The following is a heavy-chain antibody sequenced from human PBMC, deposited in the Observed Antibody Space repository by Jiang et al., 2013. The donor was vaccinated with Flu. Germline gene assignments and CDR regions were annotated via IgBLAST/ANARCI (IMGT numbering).Heavy chain of an antibody. CDR3: AKDWAKVXANNHIWGNLGH. D-gene: IGHD3-16*01. CDR1: GFTVNNFG. CDR2: LTADGSNE. J-gene: IGHJ4*02. V-gene: IGHV3-30*18. Sequence: VQLVESGGGVVQPGRPLRLSCAASGFTVNNFGMHWVRQTPGKGLEWVATLTADGSNEFYADSVKGRFTISRDTSKNTLSLQMDSLRADDTAIYYCAKDWAKVXANNHIWGNLGHWGRGTWSPSPQ.